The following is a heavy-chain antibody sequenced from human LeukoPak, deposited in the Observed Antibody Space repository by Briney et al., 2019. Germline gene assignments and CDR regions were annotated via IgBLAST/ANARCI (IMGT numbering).Heavy chain of an antibody. CDR2: IYYTGST. D-gene: IGHD6-13*01. V-gene: IGHV4-31*03. J-gene: IGHJ4*02. CDR3: AKVSIAAAGKFDY. CDR1: GGSISSGGYY. Sequence: PSETLSLTCTVSGGSISSGGYYWSWIRQHPGKGLEWIGYIYYTGSTYYNPSLKSRVTISVDTSKNQFSLKLSSVTAEDTAVYYCAKVSIAAAGKFDYWGQGTLVTVSS.